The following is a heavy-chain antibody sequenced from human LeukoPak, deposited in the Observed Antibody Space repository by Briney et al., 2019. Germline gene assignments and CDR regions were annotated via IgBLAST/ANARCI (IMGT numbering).Heavy chain of an antibody. CDR2: IYHSGST. CDR1: GYSISSGYY. CDR3: ARDRSGPFLFDY. Sequence: SETLSLTRTVSGYSISSGYYWAWIRQPPGKGLELIGNIYHSGSTYYSPSLKSRVTISVDTSKNHFSLKMSSVTAADTAVYYCARDRSGPFLFDYWGQGTLVTVSS. V-gene: IGHV4-38-2*02. J-gene: IGHJ4*02.